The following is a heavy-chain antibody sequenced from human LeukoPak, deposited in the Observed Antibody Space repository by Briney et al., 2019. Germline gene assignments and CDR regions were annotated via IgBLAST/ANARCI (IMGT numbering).Heavy chain of an antibody. J-gene: IGHJ6*02. CDR3: ARGPSIQLWSDPYYYYGMDV. D-gene: IGHD5-18*01. V-gene: IGHV4-34*01. CDR1: GGSFSSYY. Sequence: PSETLSLTCAVYGGSFSSYYWSWLRQPPGKGLEWIGEINHSGSTNYNPSLKSRVTISVDTSKNQFSLKLSSVTAADTAVYYCARGPSIQLWSDPYYYYGMDVWGQGTTVTVSS. CDR2: INHSGST.